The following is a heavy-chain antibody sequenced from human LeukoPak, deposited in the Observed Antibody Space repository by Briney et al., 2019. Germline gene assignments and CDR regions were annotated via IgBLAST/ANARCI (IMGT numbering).Heavy chain of an antibody. D-gene: IGHD3-22*01. J-gene: IGHJ4*02. CDR3: ARDQGGRGYYYDSSGYFDY. CDR2: ISSSSSYI. V-gene: IGHV3-21*01. CDR1: GFTFSSYS. Sequence: GGSLRLSCAASGFTFSSYSMNWVRQAPGKGLEWVSSISSSSSYIYYADSVKGRFTISRDNAKNSLYLQMNSLRAEDTAVYYCARDQGGRGYYYDSSGYFDYWGQGTLVTVSS.